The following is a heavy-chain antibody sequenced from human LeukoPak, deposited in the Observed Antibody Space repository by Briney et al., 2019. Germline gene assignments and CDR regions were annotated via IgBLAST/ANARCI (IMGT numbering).Heavy chain of an antibody. J-gene: IGHJ4*02. D-gene: IGHD1-26*01. Sequence: GGSLRLSCAPSGFTFSSYWMSWVRQAPGKGLEWVANIKHDGSEKYYVDSVKGRFTISRDNTKNSLYLQMNSLRDEDTAVYYCARARGIDYWGQGTLVTVSS. CDR2: IKHDGSEK. CDR3: ARARGIDY. V-gene: IGHV3-7*03. CDR1: GFTFSSYW.